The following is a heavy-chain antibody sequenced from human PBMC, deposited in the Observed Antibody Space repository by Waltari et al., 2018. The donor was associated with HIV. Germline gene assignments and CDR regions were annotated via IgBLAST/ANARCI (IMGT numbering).Heavy chain of an antibody. Sequence: QLQLQESGPGLVKPSEPLSLTCTVSGGSISSSGYYCVWIRQPPGKGLEWIGSISYSGGTCYSPSLKRRVTISVDTAKNQVALRLTSVTAADTALYYCARQIWSGRPFGLDVWGQGTTVSVSS. J-gene: IGHJ6*02. CDR3: ARQIWSGRPFGLDV. D-gene: IGHD3-3*01. V-gene: IGHV4-39*01. CDR2: ISYSGGT. CDR1: GGSISSSGYY.